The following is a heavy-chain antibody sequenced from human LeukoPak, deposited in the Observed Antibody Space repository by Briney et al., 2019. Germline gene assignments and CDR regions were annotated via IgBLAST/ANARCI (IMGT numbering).Heavy chain of an antibody. CDR3: ARDDGRRIAVAGIWFDP. CDR1: GYTFTGCY. D-gene: IGHD6-19*01. V-gene: IGHV1-2*02. CDR2: INPNSGGT. Sequence: ASVTVSCKASGYTFTGCYMHWVRQAPGQGLEWMGWINPNSGGTNYAQKFQGRVTMTRDTSISTAYMELSRLRPDDTAVYYCARDDGRRIAVAGIWFDPWGQGTLVAVSS. J-gene: IGHJ5*02.